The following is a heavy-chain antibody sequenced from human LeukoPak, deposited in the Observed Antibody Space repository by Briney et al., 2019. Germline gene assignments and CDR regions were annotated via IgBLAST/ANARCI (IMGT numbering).Heavy chain of an antibody. J-gene: IGHJ5*02. CDR1: GYTLTELS. CDR2: FDPEDGET. D-gene: IGHD3-10*01. CDR3: ARELVRDNWFDP. V-gene: IGHV1-24*01. Sequence: ASVKVSCKVSGYTLTELSMHWVRQAPGKGLEWMGGFDPEDGETIYAQKFQGRVTMTRDTSISTAYMELSRLRSDDTAVYYCARELVRDNWFDPWGQGTLVTVSS.